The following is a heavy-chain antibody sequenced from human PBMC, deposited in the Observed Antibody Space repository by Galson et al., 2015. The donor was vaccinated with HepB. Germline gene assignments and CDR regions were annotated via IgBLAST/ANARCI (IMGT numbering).Heavy chain of an antibody. CDR3: ARDAHFSGSYRIYYYYYGLDV. J-gene: IGHJ6*02. CDR1: GYTFTSYG. D-gene: IGHD1-26*01. CDR2: ISAYNGNT. V-gene: IGHV1-18*01. Sequence: SVKVSCKASGYTFTSYGISWVRQAPGQGLEWMGWISAYNGNTNYAQKLQGRVTMTTDTSTSTAYMELRSLRSDDTAVYYCARDAHFSGSYRIYYYYYGLDVWGQGTTVTVSS.